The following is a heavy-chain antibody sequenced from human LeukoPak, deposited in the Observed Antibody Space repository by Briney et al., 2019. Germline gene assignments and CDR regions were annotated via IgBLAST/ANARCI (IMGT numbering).Heavy chain of an antibody. CDR2: LSGTGGGST. V-gene: IGHV3-23*01. CDR3: ACSGTYWTGFDY. J-gene: IGHJ4*02. Sequence: GGSLRLSCAASGFTFSNYAMTWVRQAPGKGLEWVSTLSGTGGGSTYYADSVNGRFTVSRDNSKNTLYLQMNRLRAEDTAVYYCACSGTYWTGFDYWGQGTLVTVSS. D-gene: IGHD3-10*02. CDR1: GFTFSNYA.